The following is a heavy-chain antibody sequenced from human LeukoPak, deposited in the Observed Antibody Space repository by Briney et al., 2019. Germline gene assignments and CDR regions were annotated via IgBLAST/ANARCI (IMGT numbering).Heavy chain of an antibody. CDR1: GGTFSSYA. CDR2: IIPILGIA. D-gene: IGHD3-22*01. CDR3: ASSYDSSGTYFDY. J-gene: IGHJ4*02. V-gene: IGHV1-69*04. Sequence: GASVKVSCKASGGTFSSYAISWVRQAPGQGLEWMGRIIPILGIANYAQKFQGRVTITADKSTSTAYMELSSMRSEDTAVYYCASSYDSSGTYFDYWGQGTQVTVSS.